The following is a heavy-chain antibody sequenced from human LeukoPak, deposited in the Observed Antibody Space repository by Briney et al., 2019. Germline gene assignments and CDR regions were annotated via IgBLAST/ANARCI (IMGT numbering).Heavy chain of an antibody. V-gene: IGHV3-23*01. CDR1: GFTFNNYA. D-gene: IGHD3-16*02. J-gene: IGHJ4*02. Sequence: GGSLRLSCAASGFTFNNYAMNWVRQAPGKGLEWVSAISGSGGTTYYADSVKGRFTISRENYTNPLYLQMNSLRAEDTAVNYCAKDYVWGSYRYSPADYWGQGTLVTVSS. CDR2: ISGSGGTT. CDR3: AKDYVWGSYRYSPADY.